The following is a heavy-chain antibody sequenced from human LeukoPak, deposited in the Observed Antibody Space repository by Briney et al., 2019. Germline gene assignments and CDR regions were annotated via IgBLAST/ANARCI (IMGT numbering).Heavy chain of an antibody. D-gene: IGHD3-16*01. V-gene: IGHV3-7*01. Sequence: GGSLRLSCAASGFTFSNYWMHWVRQAPGKGLEWVANIKQDGSEKYYVDSVKGRFTISRDNAKNSLYLQMHSLRAEDTAVYYCARRQYYDYVWGSYEWFDPWGQGTLVTVSS. J-gene: IGHJ5*02. CDR3: ARRQYYDYVWGSYEWFDP. CDR1: GFTFSNYW. CDR2: IKQDGSEK.